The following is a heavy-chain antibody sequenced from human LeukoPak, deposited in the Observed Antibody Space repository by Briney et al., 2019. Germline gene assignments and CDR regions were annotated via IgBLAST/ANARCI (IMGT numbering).Heavy chain of an antibody. Sequence: KPSETLSLTCTVSGGSISSYYWSWIRQPAGKGLEWIGRIYTSESTNYNPSLKSRVTISVDKSKNQFSLKLSSVTAADTAVYYCAREYCGGDCYSGLYNWFDPWGQGTLVTVSS. V-gene: IGHV4-4*07. CDR1: GGSISSYY. J-gene: IGHJ5*02. D-gene: IGHD2-21*02. CDR3: AREYCGGDCYSGLYNWFDP. CDR2: IYTSEST.